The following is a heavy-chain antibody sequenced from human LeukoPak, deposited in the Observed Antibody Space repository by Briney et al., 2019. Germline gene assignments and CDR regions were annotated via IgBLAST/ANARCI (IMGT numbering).Heavy chain of an antibody. CDR1: GGSISSYY. J-gene: IGHJ4*02. CDR3: ARLGSGWYYFDY. Sequence: SETLSLTCTVSGGSISSYYWSWIRQPPGKGLEWIGYIYYSGSTNYNPSLKSRVTILVDTSKNQFSLKLSSVTAADTAVYYCARLGSGWYYFDYWGQGTLVTVSS. V-gene: IGHV4-59*08. D-gene: IGHD6-19*01. CDR2: IYYSGST.